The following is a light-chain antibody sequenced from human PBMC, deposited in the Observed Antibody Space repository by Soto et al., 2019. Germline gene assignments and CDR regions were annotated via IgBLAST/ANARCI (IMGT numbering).Light chain of an antibody. Sequence: QSALTQPASVSGSPGQSITMSCTGTNSDVGGYNYVSWYQQHPGEAPKLLIYDVSDRPSGISDRFSGSKSGTTASLTISALQAEDEAHYYCSSYTSGSSTVFGGGTKLTVL. V-gene: IGLV2-14*03. J-gene: IGLJ3*02. CDR2: DVS. CDR1: NSDVGGYNY. CDR3: SSYTSGSSTV.